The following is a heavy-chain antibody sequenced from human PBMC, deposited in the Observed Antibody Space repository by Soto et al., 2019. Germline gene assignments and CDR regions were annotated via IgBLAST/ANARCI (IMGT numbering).Heavy chain of an antibody. CDR3: AHIPNFYQYDWFDP. J-gene: IGHJ5*02. Sequence: KESGPTLVKPTQTLTLTCTFSGFSLTTRGVGVGWIRQPPGKALECLALIYWDDDKRYSPSLQSRLSITKDTSKNQVVLTMTNVDPVDTATYYCAHIPNFYQYDWFDPWGQGTLVSVSS. V-gene: IGHV2-5*02. CDR1: GFSLTTRGVG. D-gene: IGHD3-3*01. CDR2: IYWDDDK.